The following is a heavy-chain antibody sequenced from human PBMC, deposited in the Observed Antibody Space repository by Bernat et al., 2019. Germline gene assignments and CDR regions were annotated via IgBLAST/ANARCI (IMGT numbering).Heavy chain of an antibody. J-gene: IGHJ5*02. CDR2: VSHSGTT. CDR1: GGSFSGYY. D-gene: IGHD4-17*01. Sequence: VQLQQWGAGLLKPSETLSLTCAVYGGSFSGYYWSWIRQPPGEGLEWIGAVSHSGTTNYNPSLKSRLTMSVDTSKNQFSLKVSSVTAADTAVYYCARGPITTVTSGLWWFDPWGQGILVTVSS. V-gene: IGHV4-34*01. CDR3: ARGPITTVTSGLWWFDP.